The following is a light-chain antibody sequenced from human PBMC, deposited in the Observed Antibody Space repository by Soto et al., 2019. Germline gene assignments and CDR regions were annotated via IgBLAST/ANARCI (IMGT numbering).Light chain of an antibody. CDR3: NSYTSSRTWV. V-gene: IGLV2-14*01. Sequence: QSALTQPASVSGSPGQSITISCTGTSSDVGGYNYVSWYQQHPGKAPKLMIYEVNNRPSGVSNRFSGSKSGNTASLTFSGLQAEDEADYYCNSYTSSRTWVFGGGTKLTVL. CDR2: EVN. CDR1: SSDVGGYNY. J-gene: IGLJ3*02.